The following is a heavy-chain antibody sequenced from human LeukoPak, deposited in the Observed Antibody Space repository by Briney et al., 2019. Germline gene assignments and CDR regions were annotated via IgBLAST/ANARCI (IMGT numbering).Heavy chain of an antibody. V-gene: IGHV4-39*01. CDR1: GGSISHSSYY. CDR2: IYYRWNT. Sequence: SETLSLTCSVSGGSISHSSYYWGWIRQPPGKGLEWIGNIYYRWNTYYNPSLRSRVAISIDTSKNQFSLNLSSVTAADTAVYYCARLIQYTAGIYSFDYWGQGTLVTVSS. CDR3: ARLIQYTAGIYSFDY. D-gene: IGHD2-15*01. J-gene: IGHJ4*02.